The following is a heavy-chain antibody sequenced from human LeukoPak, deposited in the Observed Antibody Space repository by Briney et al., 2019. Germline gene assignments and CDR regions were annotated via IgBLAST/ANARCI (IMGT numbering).Heavy chain of an antibody. Sequence: GGSLRLSCAASGFTFSSYGMHWVRQAPGKGLEWVAFIRYDGSNKYYADSVKGRFTISRDNSKNTLYLQMNSLRAEDTAVYYCAKAPSITMVRGVISYYYGMDVWGQGITVTVSS. CDR3: AKAPSITMVRGVISYYYGMDV. CDR1: GFTFSSYG. D-gene: IGHD3-10*01. J-gene: IGHJ6*02. V-gene: IGHV3-30*02. CDR2: IRYDGSNK.